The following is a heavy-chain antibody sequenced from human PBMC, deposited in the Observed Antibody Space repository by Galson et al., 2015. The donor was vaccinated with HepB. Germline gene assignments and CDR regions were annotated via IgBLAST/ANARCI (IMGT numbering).Heavy chain of an antibody. V-gene: IGHV3-30*04. CDR1: GFTFSTFG. D-gene: IGHD3-16*01. J-gene: IGHJ5*02. CDR3: ARDSGGENWFDH. Sequence: SLRLSCAASGFTFSTFGMHWVRQAPGKGLEWVAVSSVIGRSEWYADSVKGRVIISRDNSKNTVYMQMKSLKTEDTAVYFCARDSGGENWFDHWGQGILVTVSS. CDR2: SSVIGRSE.